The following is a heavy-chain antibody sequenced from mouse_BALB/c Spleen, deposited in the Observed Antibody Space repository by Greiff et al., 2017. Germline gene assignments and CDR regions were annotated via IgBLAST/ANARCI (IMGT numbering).Heavy chain of an antibody. CDR2: ISYSGST. Sequence: VQLKQSGPGLVKPSQSLSLTCTVTGYSITSDYAWNWIRQFPGNKLEWMGYISYSGSTSYNPSLKSRISITRDTSKNQFFLQLNSVTTEDTATYYCARSRVTTATYFDYWGQGTTLTVSS. D-gene: IGHD1-2*01. CDR1: GYSITSDYA. CDR3: ARSRVTTATYFDY. V-gene: IGHV3-2*02. J-gene: IGHJ2*01.